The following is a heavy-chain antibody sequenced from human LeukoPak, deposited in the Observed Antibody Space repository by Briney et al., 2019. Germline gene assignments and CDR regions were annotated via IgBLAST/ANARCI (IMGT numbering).Heavy chain of an antibody. J-gene: IGHJ4*02. CDR2: IYPGDSDS. D-gene: IGHD5-18*01. CDR3: AFGYNYGDYFDY. V-gene: IGHV5-51*01. CDR1: GYGFSAHW. Sequence: GESLKISCKGSGYGFSAHWIGWVRQMPGKGLEWMGIIYPGDSDSYYSPSFQGQVTISADKTLSTTYLHWSSLKASDTAMYYCAFGYNYGDYFDYWGQGTPVTVSS.